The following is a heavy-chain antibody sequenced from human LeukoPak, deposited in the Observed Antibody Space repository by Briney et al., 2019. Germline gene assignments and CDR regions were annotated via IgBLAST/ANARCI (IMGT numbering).Heavy chain of an antibody. V-gene: IGHV4-34*01. CDR1: GGSFSGYY. D-gene: IGHD4-11*01. CDR3: AGTDYSNYAGFDY. CDR2: INHSGST. J-gene: IGHJ4*02. Sequence: SETLSLTCAVYGGSFSGYYWSWIRQPPGKGLEWIEEINHSGSTNYNPSLKSRVTISVDTSKNQFSLKLSSVTAADTAVYYCAGTDYSNYAGFDYWGQGTLVTVSP.